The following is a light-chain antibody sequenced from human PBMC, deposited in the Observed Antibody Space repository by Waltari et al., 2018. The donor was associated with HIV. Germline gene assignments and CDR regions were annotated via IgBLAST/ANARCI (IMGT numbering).Light chain of an antibody. Sequence: QSVLTQPPSASGTPGQRVTISCSGARSDIGSNYVYLYQQLPGTAPNLLIYRNNTRSSGVPDRFSASNTGTSACLAISGLRSEDEADYYCAAWDVSLRGAYVFGTGTKVAVL. CDR3: AAWDVSLRGAYV. CDR2: RNN. CDR1: RSDIGSNY. J-gene: IGLJ1*01. V-gene: IGLV1-47*01.